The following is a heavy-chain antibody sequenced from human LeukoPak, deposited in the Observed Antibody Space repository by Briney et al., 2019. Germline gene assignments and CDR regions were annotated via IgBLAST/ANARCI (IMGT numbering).Heavy chain of an antibody. Sequence: PGGSLRLSCAASGFTFSSYAMSWVRQAPGKGLEWVSAISGSGGSTYYADSVKGRFTISRDNSKNTLYLQMNSLRAEDTAVYYCAKFSVVSRGVIITGAFDIWGQGAMVTVSS. J-gene: IGHJ3*02. V-gene: IGHV3-23*01. CDR1: GFTFSSYA. CDR3: AKFSVVSRGVIITGAFDI. CDR2: ISGSGGST. D-gene: IGHD3-10*01.